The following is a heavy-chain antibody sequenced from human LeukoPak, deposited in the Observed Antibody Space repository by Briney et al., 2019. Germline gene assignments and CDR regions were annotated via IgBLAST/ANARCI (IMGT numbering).Heavy chain of an antibody. CDR2: INSDWKST. D-gene: IGHD2-15*01. CDR1: GITFSSYG. J-gene: IGHJ5*02. Sequence: PGGSLRLSCAGSGITFSSYGMHWVRQAPGKGLVWVSRINSDWKSTNYADSVEGRFTISRDNAKNTLYLQMNSLRAEDTAVYYCARDRGAYCSGGSCYSRNWFDPWGQGTLVTVSS. V-gene: IGHV3-74*01. CDR3: ARDRGAYCSGGSCYSRNWFDP.